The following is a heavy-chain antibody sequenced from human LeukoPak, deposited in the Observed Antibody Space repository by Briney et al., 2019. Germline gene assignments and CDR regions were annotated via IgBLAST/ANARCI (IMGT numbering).Heavy chain of an antibody. V-gene: IGHV1-46*01. CDR2: IHPSGDST. D-gene: IGHD3-22*01. CDR3: ARDRYDSSGYYYEDYFDY. Sequence: ASVKVSCKASGYTFTNYYMHWVRQAPGQGLEWMGIIHPSGDSTSYAQKFQGRVTMTRDMSTSTVYMELSSLRSEDTAVYYCARDRYDSSGYYYEDYFDYWGQGTLVTVSS. J-gene: IGHJ4*02. CDR1: GYTFTNYY.